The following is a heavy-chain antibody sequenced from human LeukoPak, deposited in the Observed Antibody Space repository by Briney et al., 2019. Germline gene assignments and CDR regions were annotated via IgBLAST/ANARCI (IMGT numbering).Heavy chain of an antibody. V-gene: IGHV3-21*04. CDR3: AKGIENYGDYAHGYYYYGMDV. Sequence: GGSLRLSCAASGFTFSSYSMNWVRQTPGKGLEWVSSISSSSSYIYYADSMKGRFTISRDNAKNSLYLQMNSLRAEDTALYYCAKGIENYGDYAHGYYYYGMDVWGQGTTVTVSS. CDR2: ISSSSSYI. J-gene: IGHJ6*02. D-gene: IGHD4-17*01. CDR1: GFTFSSYS.